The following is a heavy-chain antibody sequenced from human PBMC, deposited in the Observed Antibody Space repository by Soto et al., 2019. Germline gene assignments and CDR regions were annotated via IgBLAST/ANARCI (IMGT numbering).Heavy chain of an antibody. J-gene: IGHJ4*02. CDR3: ARHWALGPPPDY. CDR2: IYHSGST. CDR1: CGSISSGGYS. V-gene: IGHV4-30-2*01. Sequence: PSETLSLTCAFSCGSISSGGYSWSWIRQPPGKGLEWIGYIYHSGSTYYNPSLKSRVTISVDRSKNQFSLKLSSVTAADTAVYYCARHWALGPPPDYWGQGTLVTSPQ. D-gene: IGHD3-16*01.